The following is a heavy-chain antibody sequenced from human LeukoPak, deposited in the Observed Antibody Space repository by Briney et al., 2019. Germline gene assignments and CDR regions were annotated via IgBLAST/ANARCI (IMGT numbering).Heavy chain of an antibody. V-gene: IGHV3-30*04. Sequence: GGSLRLSCVASGFTFSYYEMNWVRQAPGKGLEWVAVISYDGSNKYYPDSVKGRFTISRDNSKNTLYLQMNSLRAEDTAVYYCARDSGFSGTQRGEYWGQGTLVTVSS. CDR1: GFTFSYYE. J-gene: IGHJ4*02. CDR3: ARDSGFSGTQRGEY. D-gene: IGHD6-6*01. CDR2: ISYDGSNK.